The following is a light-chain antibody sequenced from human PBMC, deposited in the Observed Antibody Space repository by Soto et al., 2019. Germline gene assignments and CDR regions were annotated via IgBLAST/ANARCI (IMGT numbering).Light chain of an antibody. J-gene: IGLJ2*01. V-gene: IGLV2-14*03. Sequence: QSALTQPASVSGSPGQSITISCTGTSSDVGGYNYVSWYQQHPGKAPKVMIYDVNKRHSGVSNRFSGSKSGNTASLTISGLQVEDEADYYCSSYRSGSTRVVFGGGTQLTVL. CDR2: DVN. CDR3: SSYRSGSTRVV. CDR1: SSDVGGYNY.